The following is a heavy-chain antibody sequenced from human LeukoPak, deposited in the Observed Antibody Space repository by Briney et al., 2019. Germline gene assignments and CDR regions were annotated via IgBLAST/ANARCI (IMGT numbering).Heavy chain of an antibody. V-gene: IGHV1-2*02. CDR3: ARVAGGDWYYFDF. J-gene: IGHJ4*02. CDR1: GYTFTAYY. D-gene: IGHD2-21*02. Sequence: VASVKVSCKASGYTFTAYYMHWGRQAPGQGLELMGWINLNSGGTNSAQKFQGRVTMTRDTSISAAYMELSKLGSDDTAVYYCARVAGGDWYYFDFWGQGTLVTVSS. CDR2: INLNSGGT.